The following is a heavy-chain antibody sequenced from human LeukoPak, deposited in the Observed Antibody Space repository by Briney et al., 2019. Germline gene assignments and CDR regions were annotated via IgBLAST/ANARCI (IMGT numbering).Heavy chain of an antibody. CDR3: VRIPNNAGFPNWFDP. Sequence: NTGGSLRLSCAASGFSFTYSTMNWVRLAPGKGLEWVSPITSSSGNIYYSDSVRGRFTVSRDNAKNSLYLQMNSLIAEDSAVYYCVRIPNNAGFPNWFDPWGQGTLVSVSS. V-gene: IGHV3-21*01. J-gene: IGHJ5*02. CDR2: ITSSSGNI. CDR1: GFSFTYST. D-gene: IGHD3-9*01.